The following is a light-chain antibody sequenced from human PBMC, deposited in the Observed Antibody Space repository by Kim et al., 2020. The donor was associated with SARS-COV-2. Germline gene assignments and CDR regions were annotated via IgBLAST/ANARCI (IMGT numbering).Light chain of an antibody. J-gene: IGKJ4*01. CDR1: QSVSTV. V-gene: IGKV3-11*01. CDR2: DAS. CDR3: QQRRTWPLT. Sequence: LSPGETATPSFRANQSVSTVLAWDQQTPGQTPRLLIFDASARATGIPARFSGSGSGTDFTLTISSLEPEDFAVYYCQQRRTWPLTFGGGTKVDIK.